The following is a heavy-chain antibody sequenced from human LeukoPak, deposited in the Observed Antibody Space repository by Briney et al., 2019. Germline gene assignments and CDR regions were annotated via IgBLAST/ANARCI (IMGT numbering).Heavy chain of an antibody. Sequence: SETLSLTCTVSGGSIRDTTYYWGWIRQPPGKGLEWIGRIYYSGNTYYNPSLMSRVTISVDTSKNQFSLNLSSVPAADTAVYYCARAPHFFDISGSRYYFDYWGQGTLVTVSS. D-gene: IGHD3-22*01. J-gene: IGHJ4*02. CDR2: IYYSGNT. CDR3: ARAPHFFDISGSRYYFDY. V-gene: IGHV4-39*07. CDR1: GGSIRDTTYY.